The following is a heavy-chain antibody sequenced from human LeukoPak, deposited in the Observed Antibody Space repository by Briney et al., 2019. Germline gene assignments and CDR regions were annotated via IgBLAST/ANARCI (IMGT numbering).Heavy chain of an antibody. Sequence: PGGSLRLSCAASGFTFSSYWMSWVRQAPGKGLEWVANIKEDGSEKYYVDSVMGRFTISRDNAKNSLYLQMNSLRAEDTAVYYCARDRGFGELSRYYYYYYGMDVWGQGTTVTVSS. CDR2: IKEDGSEK. D-gene: IGHD3-10*01. CDR1: GFTFSSYW. J-gene: IGHJ6*02. V-gene: IGHV3-7*01. CDR3: ARDRGFGELSRYYYYYYGMDV.